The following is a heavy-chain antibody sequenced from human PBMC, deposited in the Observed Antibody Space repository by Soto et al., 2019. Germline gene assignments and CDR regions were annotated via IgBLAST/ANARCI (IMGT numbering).Heavy chain of an antibody. D-gene: IGHD3-16*01. CDR3: AVITFGAHKYFDS. CDR1: GGSIGSGSYY. CDR2: IYYSGST. J-gene: IGHJ4*02. Sequence: PSETLSLTCTVSGGSIGSGSYYWSWIRQHPGKGLEWIGYIYYSGSTYYNPSLKSRVTISIDTSTNQFSLKLSSVTAADTAVFYWAVITFGAHKYFDSWGQGTLVTVSS. V-gene: IGHV4-31*03.